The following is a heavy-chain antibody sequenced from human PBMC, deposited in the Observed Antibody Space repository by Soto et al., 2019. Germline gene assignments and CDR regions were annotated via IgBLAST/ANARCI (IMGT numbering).Heavy chain of an antibody. Sequence: SETLSLTCSVSGASISSYYWTWIRQPPGGGLEWIGYMHHTQGTNDNPSLRGRVHMSIDTSMNQFSLRLTSVTAADTAVYYCARLPFVGYFDWHDPRGRGTLVT. V-gene: IGHV4-59*01. CDR2: MHHTQGT. D-gene: IGHD3-9*01. J-gene: IGHJ2*01. CDR3: ARLPFVGYFDWHDP. CDR1: GASISSYY.